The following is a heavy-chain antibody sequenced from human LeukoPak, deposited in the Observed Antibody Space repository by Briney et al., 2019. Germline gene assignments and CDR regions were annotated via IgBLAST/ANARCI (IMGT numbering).Heavy chain of an antibody. CDR3: ARDSAVPPLSSWYVGHYYYYGMDV. J-gene: IGHJ6*02. V-gene: IGHV3-11*01. D-gene: IGHD6-13*01. CDR1: GFTFSDYY. Sequence: PGGSLRLSCAASGFTFSDYYMSRIRQAPGKGLEWVSYISSSGSTIYYADSVKGRFTISRDNAKNSLYLQMNSLRAEDTAVYYCARDSAVPPLSSWYVGHYYYYGMDVWGQGTTVTVSS. CDR2: ISSSGSTI.